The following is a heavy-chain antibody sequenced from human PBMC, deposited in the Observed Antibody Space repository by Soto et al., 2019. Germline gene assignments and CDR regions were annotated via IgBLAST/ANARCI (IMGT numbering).Heavy chain of an antibody. D-gene: IGHD2-2*01. J-gene: IGHJ5*02. Sequence: PSETLSLTCSVSGDSISRIDYYWTWIRQHPEKGLEWIGNIYFRGNTYYSPSLESRLTISVDTSKNQFSLKLTSVTAADTALYYCARCSLVVVPAPGFDPWGRGTLVTVSS. CDR1: GDSISRIDYY. CDR2: IYFRGNT. CDR3: ARCSLVVVPAPGFDP. V-gene: IGHV4-31*03.